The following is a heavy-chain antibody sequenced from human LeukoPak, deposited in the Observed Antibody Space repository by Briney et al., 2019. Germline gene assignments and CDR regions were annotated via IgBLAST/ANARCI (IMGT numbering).Heavy chain of an antibody. CDR2: IGGSGGST. D-gene: IGHD3-22*01. J-gene: IGHJ1*01. Sequence: PGGSLRLSCAASRFTFSSYAMSWVRQAPGKGLEWISSIGGSGGSTYYADFVRGRFTISRDNSKNTLYLQMNSLKAEDTALYYCAKDWEYYDSSGYKYFAEYFQRWGQGTLVTVSS. V-gene: IGHV3-23*01. CDR1: RFTFSSYA. CDR3: AKDWEYYDSSGYKYFAEYFQR.